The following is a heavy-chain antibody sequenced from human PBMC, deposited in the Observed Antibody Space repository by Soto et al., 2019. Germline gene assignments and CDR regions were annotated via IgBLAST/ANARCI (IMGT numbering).Heavy chain of an antibody. Sequence: ASVKVSCKTSGFTFTNYGINWVRQAPGQGLEWMGWISAYNGNTKYAQKFQGRVTVTTDTSTTTGYMELRSLRSDDTAVYYCARGGSASEFDCWGQGTLVTVSS. J-gene: IGHJ4*02. V-gene: IGHV1-18*01. CDR3: ARGGSASEFDC. CDR1: GFTFTNYG. D-gene: IGHD6-6*01. CDR2: ISAYNGNT.